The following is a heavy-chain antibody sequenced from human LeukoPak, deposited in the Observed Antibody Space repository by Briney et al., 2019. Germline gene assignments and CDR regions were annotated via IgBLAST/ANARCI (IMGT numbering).Heavy chain of an antibody. CDR3: ARDEKDKVVIYYYFPMDV. CDR1: GYTFTSYG. Sequence: ASVKVSCKASGYTFTSYGISWVRQAPGQGLEWMGWISAYNGNTNFAQKFQGRVTMTTDTSTSTAYMELRSLRSDDTAVYYCARDEKDKVVIYYYFPMDVWGQGTTVTVSS. J-gene: IGHJ6*02. CDR2: ISAYNGNT. D-gene: IGHD3-22*01. V-gene: IGHV1-18*01.